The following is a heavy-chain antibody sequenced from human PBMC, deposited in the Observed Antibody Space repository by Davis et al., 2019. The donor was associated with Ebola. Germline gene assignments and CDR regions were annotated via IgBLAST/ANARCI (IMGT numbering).Heavy chain of an antibody. CDR3: ARDRGLQPLDY. J-gene: IGHJ4*02. CDR1: GFTFSSFG. V-gene: IGHV3-30*03. CDR2: ISYDGRYT. D-gene: IGHD4-11*01. Sequence: GESLKISCAASGFTFSSFGMHWVRQAPGKGLEWVTVISYDGRYTYYTDSVKGRFTISRDNSKSTLYLQMNSLRAEDTAVYYCARDRGLQPLDYWGQGTLVTVSS.